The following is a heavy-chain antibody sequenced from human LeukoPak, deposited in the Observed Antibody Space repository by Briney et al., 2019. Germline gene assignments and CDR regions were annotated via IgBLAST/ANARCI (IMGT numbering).Heavy chain of an antibody. CDR1: GFTVSSNY. J-gene: IGHJ6*03. CDR2: IYSGGST. D-gene: IGHD3-22*01. V-gene: IGHV3-66*01. CDR3: ARDGGVYYYDSSGLSYMDV. Sequence: GGSLRLSCAASGFTVSSNYMSWVRQAPGKGLEWVSVIYSGGSTYYADSVKGRFTISRDNSKNTLYLQMNSLRAEDTAVYYCARDGGVYYYDSSGLSYMDVWGKGTTVTISS.